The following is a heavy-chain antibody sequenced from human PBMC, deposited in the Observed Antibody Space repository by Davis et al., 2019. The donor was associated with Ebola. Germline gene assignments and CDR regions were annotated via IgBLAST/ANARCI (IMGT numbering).Heavy chain of an antibody. V-gene: IGHV3-30*18. CDR2: ISYDGSNK. J-gene: IGHJ3*02. CDR3: AKKGYYGSGDGYACDI. D-gene: IGHD3-10*01. Sequence: GESLKISCAASGFTFSSYGMHWVRQAPGKGLEWVAVISYDGSNKYYADSVKGRFTISRDNSKNTLYLQMNSLRAEDTAVYYCAKKGYYGSGDGYACDIWGQGTMVTVSS. CDR1: GFTFSSYG.